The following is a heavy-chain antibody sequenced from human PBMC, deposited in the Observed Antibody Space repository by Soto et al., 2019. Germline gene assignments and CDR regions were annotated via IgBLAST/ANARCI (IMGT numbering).Heavy chain of an antibody. D-gene: IGHD6-13*01. J-gene: IGHJ5*02. Sequence: SGTEVQKPGASVKVSCKASGYTFTSYGIHWVRQVPGQRLEWMGWINAANGDTKYSPKFQGRVTITRDTSASTAYMELSSLRSEDTAVYYCVRRHVSATGIDWFDPWGQGTLVIVSS. V-gene: IGHV1-3*01. CDR2: INAANGDT. CDR3: VRRHVSATGIDWFDP. CDR1: GYTFTSYG.